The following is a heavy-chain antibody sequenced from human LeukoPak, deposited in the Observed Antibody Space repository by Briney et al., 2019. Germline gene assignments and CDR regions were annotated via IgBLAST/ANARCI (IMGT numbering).Heavy chain of an antibody. CDR2: ISSNGGST. D-gene: IGHD3-3*01. CDR1: GFTFSSYA. V-gene: IGHV3-64*01. Sequence: PGGSLRLSCAASGFTFSSYAMHWVRQAPGKGLEYVSAISSNGGSTYYANPVKGRFTISRDNSKNTLYLQMNSLRAEDTAVYYCARGAERLRFLEWSHAFDIWGQGTMVTVSS. J-gene: IGHJ3*02. CDR3: ARGAERLRFLEWSHAFDI.